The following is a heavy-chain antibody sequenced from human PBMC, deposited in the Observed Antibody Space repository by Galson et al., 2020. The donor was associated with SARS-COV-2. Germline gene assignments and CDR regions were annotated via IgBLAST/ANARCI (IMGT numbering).Heavy chain of an antibody. Sequence: GESLKISCKGSGFSFSDYWIAWVRQMPGKGLEWMGIIYPGDSDTRYSPSFQGQVSISVDWSSRTAFLHWSSLKASDTAMYFWAGLVATISLCPVNALDIWGQGTVVAVSS. CDR3: AGLVATISLCPVNALDI. CDR1: GFSFSDYW. CDR2: IYPGDSDT. J-gene: IGHJ3*02. V-gene: IGHV5-51*01. D-gene: IGHD5-12*01.